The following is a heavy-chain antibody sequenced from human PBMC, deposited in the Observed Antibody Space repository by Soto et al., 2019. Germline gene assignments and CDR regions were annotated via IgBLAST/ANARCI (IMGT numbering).Heavy chain of an antibody. Sequence: ASVKVSCKASGYTFTSYGISWVRQAPGQGLEWMGWISAYNGNTNYAQKLQGRVTMTTDTSTSTAYMELRSLRSDDTAVYYCARAPPRDTDMAAFDYWGQGTLVTVS. V-gene: IGHV1-18*01. CDR3: ARAPPRDTDMAAFDY. J-gene: IGHJ4*02. CDR1: GYTFTSYG. CDR2: ISAYNGNT. D-gene: IGHD5-18*01.